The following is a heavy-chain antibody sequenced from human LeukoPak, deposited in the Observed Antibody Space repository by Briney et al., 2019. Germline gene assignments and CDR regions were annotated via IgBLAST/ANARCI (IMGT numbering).Heavy chain of an antibody. CDR2: INHSGST. CDR3: ARLNGTTGSDY. D-gene: IGHD1-1*01. V-gene: IGHV4-34*01. CDR1: GGSFSGYY. J-gene: IGHJ4*02. Sequence: SETLSLTCAVYGGSFSGYYWSWIRQPPGKGLEWIGEINHSGSTNYNPSLKSRVTISVDTSKNQFSLKLSSVTAADTAVYYCARLNGTTGSDYWGQGTLVTVSS.